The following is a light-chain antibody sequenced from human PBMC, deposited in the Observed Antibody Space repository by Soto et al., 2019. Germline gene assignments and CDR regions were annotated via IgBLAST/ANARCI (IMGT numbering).Light chain of an antibody. J-gene: IGKJ1*01. CDR1: QSVLYTSNNKNY. CDR3: QQYYSTPQT. Sequence: DFVMTQSPDSLAVSLGERATIHCKSSQSVLYTSNNKNYLAWYQQKPGQPPKLLIYWASTRESGVPDRFSGSGSVTDFTLTISSLQAEDVAVYYCQQYYSTPQTFGQGTKVEIK. CDR2: WAS. V-gene: IGKV4-1*01.